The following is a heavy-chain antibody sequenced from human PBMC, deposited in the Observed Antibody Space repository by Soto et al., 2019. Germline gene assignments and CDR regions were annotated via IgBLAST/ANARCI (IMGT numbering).Heavy chain of an antibody. CDR1: GYTFTSHY. CDR2: INPSGGST. Sequence: ASVKVSCKASGYTFTSHYMDWVRQAPGQGLEWMGVINPSGGSTNYAQKFQGRVIMTRDTSTSTVYMELSRLRSEDTAVYYCARVSAVTDTNWGQGTLVTVS. V-gene: IGHV1-46*01. D-gene: IGHD6-19*01. J-gene: IGHJ4*02. CDR3: ARVSAVTDTN.